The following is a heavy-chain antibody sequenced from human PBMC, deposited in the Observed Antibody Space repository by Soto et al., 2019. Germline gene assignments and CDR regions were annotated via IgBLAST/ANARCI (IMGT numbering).Heavy chain of an antibody. J-gene: IGHJ6*02. Sequence: ASVKVSCKASGYTFTSYAMHWVRQAPGQRLEWMGWINAGNGNTKYSQKIQGRVTITRDTSASTAYMELSSLRSEDTAVYYCASDLRVAAGGRSYYYFHGRDVWGRGSRVAV. CDR3: ASDLRVAAGGRSYYYFHGRDV. V-gene: IGHV1-3*01. D-gene: IGHD6-13*01. CDR1: GYTFTSYA. CDR2: INAGNGNT.